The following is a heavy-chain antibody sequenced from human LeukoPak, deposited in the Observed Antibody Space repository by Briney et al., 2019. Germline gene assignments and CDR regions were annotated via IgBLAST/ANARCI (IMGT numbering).Heavy chain of an antibody. Sequence: GGSLRLSCAASGFTFSSYSMNWVRQAPGKGLEWVSSISSSSRYIYYADSVKGRFTISRDNAKSSLYLQMNSLGAEDTAVYYCARGGVGATDLDYWGQGTLVTVSS. V-gene: IGHV3-21*01. J-gene: IGHJ4*02. CDR1: GFTFSSYS. CDR2: ISSSSRYI. D-gene: IGHD1-26*01. CDR3: ARGGVGATDLDY.